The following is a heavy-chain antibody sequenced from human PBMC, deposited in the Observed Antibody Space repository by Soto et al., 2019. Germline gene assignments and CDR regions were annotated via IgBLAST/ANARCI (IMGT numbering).Heavy chain of an antibody. CDR1: GGTLSNYG. V-gene: IGHV1-69*12. Sequence: QVQLVQSGAEVKKPGSSVKVSCKASGGTLSNYGISWVRQAPGQGLEWMGGIIPVFGTANYAQKFQGRVTITADESTTTVYMDVSSLRSDGTAVYYCARGDATKIVVTTYYGMDVWGQGTTVTVSS. CDR3: ARGDATKIVVTTYYGMDV. D-gene: IGHD4-17*01. J-gene: IGHJ6*02. CDR2: IIPVFGTA.